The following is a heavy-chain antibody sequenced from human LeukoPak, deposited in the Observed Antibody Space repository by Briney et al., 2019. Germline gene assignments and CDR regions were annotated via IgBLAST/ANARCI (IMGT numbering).Heavy chain of an antibody. J-gene: IGHJ4*02. V-gene: IGHV1-24*01. CDR1: GYTFTGYY. D-gene: IGHD2-2*02. CDR2: FDPEDGET. Sequence: ASVKVSCKASGYTFTGYYIHWVRQAPGKGLEWMGGFDPEDGETIYAQKFQGRVTMTEDTSTDTAYMELSSLRSEDTAVYYCATVVPAAIDYFDYWGQGTLVTVSS. CDR3: ATVVPAAIDYFDY.